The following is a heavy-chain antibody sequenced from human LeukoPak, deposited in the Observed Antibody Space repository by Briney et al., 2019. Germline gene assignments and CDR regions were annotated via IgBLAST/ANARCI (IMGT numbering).Heavy chain of an antibody. CDR2: MNPNSGNT. CDR3: VQFELDY. Sequence: ASVKVSCKASGYTFTSYDINWVRQATGQGLEWMGWMNPNSGNTGYAQKFQGRVTMTMDTSISTAYMDLSRLRSDDTAVYYCVQFELDYWGQGTLVTVSS. J-gene: IGHJ4*02. V-gene: IGHV1-8*01. CDR1: GYTFTSYD. D-gene: IGHD1-7*01.